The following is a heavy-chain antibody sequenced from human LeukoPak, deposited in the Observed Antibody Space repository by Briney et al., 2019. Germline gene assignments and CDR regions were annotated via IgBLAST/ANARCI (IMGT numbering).Heavy chain of an antibody. D-gene: IGHD2-2*01. CDR3: ARDTQNIVVVPAAMDDAFDI. CDR1: GYTFTSSG. CDR2: ISAYNGNT. J-gene: IGHJ3*02. V-gene: IGHV1-18*01. Sequence: GAPVKVSCKASGYTFTSSGINWVRQAPGHGLEWMGWISAYNGNTNYAQKLQGRVTLTTDTSTSTAYMELRSLRSDDTAVYYCARDTQNIVVVPAAMDDAFDIWGQGTMVTVSS.